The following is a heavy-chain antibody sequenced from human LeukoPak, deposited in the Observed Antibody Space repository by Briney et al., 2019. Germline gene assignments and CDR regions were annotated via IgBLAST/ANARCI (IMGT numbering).Heavy chain of an antibody. Sequence: ASVKVSCKASGYTFTSYDINWVRQATGQGLEWMGWMNPNRGNTGYAQKFQNRVTMTRNTSISTAYMELSSLRSEDTAVYYCARAHRVIAVAGGGYYFDYWGQGTLVTVSS. J-gene: IGHJ4*02. CDR1: GYTFTSYD. D-gene: IGHD6-19*01. V-gene: IGHV1-8*01. CDR2: MNPNRGNT. CDR3: ARAHRVIAVAGGGYYFDY.